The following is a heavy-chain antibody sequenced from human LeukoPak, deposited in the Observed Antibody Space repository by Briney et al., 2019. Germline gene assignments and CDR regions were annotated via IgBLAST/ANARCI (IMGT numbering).Heavy chain of an antibody. CDR1: GYSISSGYF. V-gene: IGHV4-38-2*01. Sequence: PSETLSLTCAVSGYSISSGYFWGGIRRPPGKGREGSGSIYHRGSTYYNPSPKSRVTISVDTSKNQVSLKLSSVTAADTAVYYCARPRGIVGATEKGAFDIWGQGTMVTVSS. J-gene: IGHJ3*02. D-gene: IGHD1-26*01. CDR2: IYHRGST. CDR3: ARPRGIVGATEKGAFDI.